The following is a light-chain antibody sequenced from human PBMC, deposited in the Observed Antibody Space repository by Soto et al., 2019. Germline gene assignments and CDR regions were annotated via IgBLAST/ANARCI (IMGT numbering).Light chain of an antibody. CDR1: SSDVGIYNL. V-gene: IGLV2-23*02. CDR2: EVS. CDR3: CSYAGSRTWV. Sequence: QSAPIQPASVSGSPGRSITISCTGTSSDVGIYNLVSWYQHYPGRAPKLLLYEVSKWPSGISHRFSGSKSGNTASLTISGLQAEDEADYYCCSYAGSRTWVFGGGTKLTVL. J-gene: IGLJ3*02.